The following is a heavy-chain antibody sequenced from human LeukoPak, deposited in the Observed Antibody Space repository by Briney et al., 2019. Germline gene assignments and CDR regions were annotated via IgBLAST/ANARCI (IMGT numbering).Heavy chain of an antibody. Sequence: SETLSLTCTVSGGSISSSSYYWGWIRQPPGKGLEWIGSIYYSGSTYYNPSLKSRVTISVDTSKNQFSLKLSSVTAADTAVYYCARDYCSSTSCYTVWFDPWGQGTLVTVSS. CDR3: ARDYCSSTSCYTVWFDP. CDR1: GGSISSSSYY. D-gene: IGHD2-2*02. V-gene: IGHV4-39*07. CDR2: IYYSGST. J-gene: IGHJ5*02.